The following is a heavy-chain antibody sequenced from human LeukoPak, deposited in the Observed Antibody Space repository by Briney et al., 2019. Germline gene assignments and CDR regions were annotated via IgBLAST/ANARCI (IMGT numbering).Heavy chain of an antibody. CDR3: ARWAYGMDV. CDR2: ISSSSSTI. Sequence: PGGSLRLSCGASGFTFGSYSMNWVRHAPGKGLEWVSYISSSSSTIYYADSVKGRFTVSRDNAKNSLYLQMISLRDEDTAVYYCARWAYGMDVWGQGTTVTVSS. J-gene: IGHJ6*02. CDR1: GFTFGSYS. V-gene: IGHV3-48*02.